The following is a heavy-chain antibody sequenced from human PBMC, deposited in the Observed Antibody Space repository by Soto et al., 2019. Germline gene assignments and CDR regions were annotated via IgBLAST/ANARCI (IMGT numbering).Heavy chain of an antibody. J-gene: IGHJ1*01. Sequence: GGSLRLSCAASGFTFSNAWMSWVRQAPGKGLEWVGRIKSKTDGGTTDYAAPVKGRFTISRDDSKNTLYLQMNSLKTEDTAVYYCTTESPDEWLVTQHWGQGTLVTVSS. V-gene: IGHV3-15*01. CDR3: TTESPDEWLVTQH. CDR2: IKSKTDGGTT. CDR1: GFTFSNAW. D-gene: IGHD6-19*01.